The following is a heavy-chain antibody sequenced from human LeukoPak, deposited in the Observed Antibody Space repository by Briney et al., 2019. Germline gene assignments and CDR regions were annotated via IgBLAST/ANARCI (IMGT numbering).Heavy chain of an antibody. D-gene: IGHD4-17*01. CDR2: IYYSGST. Sequence: SQTLSLICTVSGGSISSGGYYWSWIRQHPGKGLEWIGYIYYSGSTYYNPSLKSRVTISVDTSKNQFSLKLSSVTAADTAVYYCARGADYGDSVDYWGQGTLVTVSS. V-gene: IGHV4-31*03. CDR3: ARGADYGDSVDY. J-gene: IGHJ4*02. CDR1: GGSISSGGYY.